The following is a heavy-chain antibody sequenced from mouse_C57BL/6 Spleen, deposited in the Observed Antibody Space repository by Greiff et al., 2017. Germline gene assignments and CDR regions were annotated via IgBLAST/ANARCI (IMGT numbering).Heavy chain of an antibody. V-gene: IGHV14-1*01. CDR2: IDPEDGDT. J-gene: IGHJ3*01. CDR1: GFNFKGYW. Sequence: VQLQQSGAELVRPGASVKLSCTASGFNFKGYWMHWVKQRPGQGLEWIGRIDPEDGDTEYAQKFQGKATMTADKSSNTAYLQLSSLTSEDTAVYYCTLTSVGAWFVYWGQGTLVTVAA. CDR3: TLTSVGAWFVY. D-gene: IGHD1-1*01.